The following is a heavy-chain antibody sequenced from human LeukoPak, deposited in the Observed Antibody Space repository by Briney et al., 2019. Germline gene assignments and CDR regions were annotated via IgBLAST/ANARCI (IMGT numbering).Heavy chain of an antibody. CDR3: ARSSGYYSSLFYMHV. D-gene: IGHD3-22*01. J-gene: IGHJ6*03. CDR1: GYTLIELS. CDR2: INPSGDPT. Sequence: ASVKVSCKVSGYTLIELSMHWVRQAPGQGLEWVGIINPSGDPTTYAQKFQGRVTMTSDMSTSTVYMELSSLRSEDTAVYYCARSSGYYSSLFYMHVWGKGTTVTVSS. V-gene: IGHV1-46*01.